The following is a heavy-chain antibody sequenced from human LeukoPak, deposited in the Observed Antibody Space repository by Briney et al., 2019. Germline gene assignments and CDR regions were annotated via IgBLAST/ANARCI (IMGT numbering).Heavy chain of an antibody. J-gene: IGHJ6*02. CDR1: GYTFTSYG. V-gene: IGHV1-18*01. CDR3: ARELAYCSGDCYQGDYYYGMDV. Sequence: ASVKVSCKASGYTFTSYGISWVRQAPGQGLEWMGWISAYNGNTNYAQKLQGRVTMTTDTSTSTAYMELRSLRSDDTAVYYCARELAYCSGDCYQGDYYYGMDVWGQGTTVTVSS. D-gene: IGHD2-21*02. CDR2: ISAYNGNT.